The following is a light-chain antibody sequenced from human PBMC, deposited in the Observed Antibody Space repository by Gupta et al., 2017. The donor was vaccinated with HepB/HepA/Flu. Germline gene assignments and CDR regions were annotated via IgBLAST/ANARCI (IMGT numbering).Light chain of an antibody. Sequence: DIQMTQSPSTLSASVGDRVTITCRASQSISSWLAWYQQKPGKAPKLLIYKASSLESGVPSRFSGSGPGTEFTLTISSLQPDDFATYYCQQYNSYSPSSFGQGTKLEIK. J-gene: IGKJ2*04. V-gene: IGKV1-5*03. CDR3: QQYNSYSPSS. CDR1: QSISSW. CDR2: KAS.